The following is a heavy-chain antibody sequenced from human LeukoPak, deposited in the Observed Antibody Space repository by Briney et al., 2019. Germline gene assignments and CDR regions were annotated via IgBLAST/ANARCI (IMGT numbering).Heavy chain of an antibody. V-gene: IGHV5-51*01. CDR3: ARLSDDYVDY. Sequence: GGSLKISCKGSGSSFTSYGIGGGRQMPGKGREGRGIIYPGDSDTRYSPSFQGQVTISADQSISTAYLQWSSLKASDTAMYYCARLSDDYVDYWGQGTLVTVSS. CDR1: GSSFTSYG. CDR2: IYPGDSDT. J-gene: IGHJ4*02.